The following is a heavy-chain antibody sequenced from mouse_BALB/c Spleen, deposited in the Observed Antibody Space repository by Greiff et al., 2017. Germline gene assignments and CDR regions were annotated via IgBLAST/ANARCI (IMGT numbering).Heavy chain of an antibody. CDR3: ARSGRRDPYAMDY. CDR1: GFTFSSFG. CDR2: ISSGSSTI. D-gene: IGHD3-3*01. Sequence: EVKVVESGGGLVQPGGSRKLSCAASGFTFSSFGMHWVRQAPEKGLEWVAYISSGSSTIYYADTVKGRFTISRDNPKNTLFLQMTSLRSEDTAMYYCARSGRRDPYAMDYWGQGTSVTVSS. J-gene: IGHJ4*01. V-gene: IGHV5-17*02.